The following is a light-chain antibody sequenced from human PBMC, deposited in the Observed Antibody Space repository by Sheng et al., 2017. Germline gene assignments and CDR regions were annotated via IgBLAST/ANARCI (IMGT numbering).Light chain of an antibody. J-gene: IGLJ3*02. CDR3: AEWDDSLNGPV. CDR1: SSNIGSNT. V-gene: IGLV1-44*01. Sequence: QSVLTQPPSASGTPGKRVTISCSGSSSNIGSNTVNWYQQLPGTAPKLLIYSNNQRPSGVPDRFSGSKSGTSASLAISGLQSEDEADYYCAEWDDSLNGPVFGGGTKLTVL. CDR2: SNN.